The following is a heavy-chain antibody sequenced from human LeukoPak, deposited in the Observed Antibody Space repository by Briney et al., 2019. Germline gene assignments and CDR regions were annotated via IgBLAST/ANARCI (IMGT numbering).Heavy chain of an antibody. CDR1: GGSFSAYY. D-gene: IGHD1-1*01. CDR2: VYSSGSL. V-gene: IGHV4-34*01. Sequence: SETLSLTCAIYGGSFSAYYWAWIRQPPGRQLEWIGSVYSSGSLYYNPSLKSRVTISVDTSKNQFSLKLNSVTAADTAVYYCARDRRQRDYFDSWGQGTLVAVSS. J-gene: IGHJ4*02. CDR3: ARDRRQRDYFDS.